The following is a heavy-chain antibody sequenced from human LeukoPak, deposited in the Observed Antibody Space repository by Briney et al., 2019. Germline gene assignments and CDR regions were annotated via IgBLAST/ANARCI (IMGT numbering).Heavy chain of an antibody. D-gene: IGHD3-3*01. CDR1: GGSFSGYY. CDR2: INHSGST. CDR3: ARVDASITIFGVVYYYYYYYMDV. J-gene: IGHJ6*03. Sequence: KPSETLSLTCAVYGGSFSGYYWSWIRQPPGKGLEWIGEINHSGSTNYNPSLKSRVTISVDTSKNQFSLKLSSVTAADTAVYYCARVDASITIFGVVYYYYYYYMDVWGKGTTVTVSS. V-gene: IGHV4-34*01.